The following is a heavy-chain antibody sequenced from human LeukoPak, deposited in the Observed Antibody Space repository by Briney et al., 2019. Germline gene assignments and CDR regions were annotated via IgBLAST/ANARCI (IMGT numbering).Heavy chain of an antibody. CDR2: ISGSGHDI. CDR1: GFTFSDSY. V-gene: IGHV3-11*04. D-gene: IGHD3-10*02. CDR3: AELGITMIGGV. Sequence: GGSLRLSCTASGFTFSDSYMTWVRQAPGKGVEWVAYISGSGHDINYSDSVRGRFTISRDNAKNSLYLQMSSLRAEDTAVYYCAELGITMIGGVWGKGTTVTISS. J-gene: IGHJ6*04.